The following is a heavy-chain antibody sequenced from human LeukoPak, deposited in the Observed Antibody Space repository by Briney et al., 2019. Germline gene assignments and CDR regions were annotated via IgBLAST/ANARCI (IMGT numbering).Heavy chain of an antibody. J-gene: IGHJ5*02. CDR3: ARLAYCGGDCRWFDP. V-gene: IGHV4-61*01. CDR2: VDYSGST. Sequence: SETLSLTCSVSGGSVSSGNYYWSWIRQPPGKGLEWIGHVDYSGSTSYNPSLKRRVTISLDTSKNQFSLKVMYLTAADTAVYYCARLAYCGGDCRWFDPWGQGTLVTVSS. D-gene: IGHD2-21*02. CDR1: GGSVSSGNYY.